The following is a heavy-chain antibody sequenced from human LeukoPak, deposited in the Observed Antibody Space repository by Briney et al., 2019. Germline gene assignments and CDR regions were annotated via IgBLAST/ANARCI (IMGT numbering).Heavy chain of an antibody. D-gene: IGHD1-26*01. V-gene: IGHV3-30*18. CDR3: AKDRPLYSGSQHFDY. CDR2: VSYDASKY. CDR1: GFTFSSYW. J-gene: IGHJ4*02. Sequence: GGSLRLSCAASGFTFSSYWMSWVRQAPGKGLEWVAVVSYDASKYYHADSVKGRFTISRDNSKNTLYLQMDSLKPDDTAVYYCAKDRPLYSGSQHFDYWGQGTLVTVSS.